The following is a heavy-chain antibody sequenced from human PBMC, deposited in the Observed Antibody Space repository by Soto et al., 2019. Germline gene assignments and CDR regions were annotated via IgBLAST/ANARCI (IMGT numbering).Heavy chain of an antibody. J-gene: IGHJ4*02. CDR1: GDSISSNHW. CDR2: IDPSGTT. CDR3: ARHIAVAGTRGFDY. Sequence: QVQLQESGPGLVKPSETLSLTCAVSGDSISSNHWWSWVRQPPGKGLEWIAEIDPSGTTNYDPSLKSRVTMSMDKSKNHLSLKVTSVTAADTAVYYCARHIAVAGTRGFDYWGQGILVSVSS. D-gene: IGHD6-19*01. V-gene: IGHV4-4*02.